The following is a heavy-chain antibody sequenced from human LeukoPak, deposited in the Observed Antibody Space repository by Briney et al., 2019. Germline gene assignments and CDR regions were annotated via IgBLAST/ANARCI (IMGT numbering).Heavy chain of an antibody. V-gene: IGHV1-8*01. Sequence: ASVKVSCKASGYTFTSYDINWVRQATGQGLEWMGWMNPNSGNTAYAQKFQGRVTMTRNTSISTAYTELSSLRSEDTAVYYCASSVYCSGGSCYSSFDYWGQGTLVTVSS. CDR2: MNPNSGNT. D-gene: IGHD2-15*01. J-gene: IGHJ4*02. CDR1: GYTFTSYD. CDR3: ASSVYCSGGSCYSSFDY.